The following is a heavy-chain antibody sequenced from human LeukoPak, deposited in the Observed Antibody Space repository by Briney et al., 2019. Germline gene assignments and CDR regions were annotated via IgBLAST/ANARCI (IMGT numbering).Heavy chain of an antibody. V-gene: IGHV3-21*01. J-gene: IGHJ4*02. CDR3: ARGGWTFDN. Sequence: GGSLRLSCAASGFTFSSYAMSWVRQAPGKGLEWVSSISSSSSYIYYADSVKGRFTISRDNAKNSLYLQMNSLRAEDTAVYYCARGGWTFDNWGQGTLVTVSS. CDR1: GFTFSSYA. CDR2: ISSSSSYI. D-gene: IGHD3/OR15-3a*01.